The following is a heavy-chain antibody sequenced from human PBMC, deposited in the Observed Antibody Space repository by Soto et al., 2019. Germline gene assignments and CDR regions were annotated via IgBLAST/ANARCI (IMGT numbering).Heavy chain of an antibody. V-gene: IGHV3-11*06. CDR3: ATPKGSTYSSSWDFDY. J-gene: IGHJ4*02. D-gene: IGHD6-13*01. CDR1: GFTFSDYY. CDR2: ISSSSSYT. Sequence: PGGSLRLSCAASGFTFSDYYMSWIRQAPGKGLEWVSYISSSSSYTNYADSVKGRFTISRDNAKNSLYPQMNSLRAEDTAVYYCATPKGSTYSSSWDFDYWGQGTLVTVSS.